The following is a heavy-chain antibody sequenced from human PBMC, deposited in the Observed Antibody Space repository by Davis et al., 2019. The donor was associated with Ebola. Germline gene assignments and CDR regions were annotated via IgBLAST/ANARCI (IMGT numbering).Heavy chain of an antibody. CDR2: IYAVNGDT. CDR1: GYTFSNFA. D-gene: IGHD2-21*02. J-gene: IGHJ4*02. CDR3: ARDPSRLTEGHLDY. Sequence: AASVKVSCKASGYTFSNFAIHWVRQAPGQRLEWMGWIYAVNGDTKYSQKFQGRVTMTSDTSASTAYLELSSLRSEDTAVYYCARDPSRLTEGHLDYWGQGTLVTVSS. V-gene: IGHV1-3*01.